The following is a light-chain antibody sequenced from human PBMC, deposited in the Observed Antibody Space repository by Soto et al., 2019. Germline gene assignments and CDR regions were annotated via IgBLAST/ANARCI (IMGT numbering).Light chain of an antibody. Sequence: QSALAQPPSVSGAPGQRVTISCTGSSANIGAAYNVDWYQQLPGTAPKLLIYGNNNRPSGVPARFSGSKSGTSASLAIAGLQAEDEGDYYCQSYDSRLSGYVFGNGTKLTV. CDR3: QSYDSRLSGYV. CDR2: GNN. J-gene: IGLJ1*01. CDR1: SANIGAAYN. V-gene: IGLV1-40*01.